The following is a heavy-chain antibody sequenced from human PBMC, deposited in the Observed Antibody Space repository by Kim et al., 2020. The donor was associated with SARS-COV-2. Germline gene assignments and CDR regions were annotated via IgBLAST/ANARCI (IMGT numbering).Heavy chain of an antibody. CDR3: TTDYSGYDPTVYYYYYYGMDV. V-gene: IGHV3-15*01. Sequence: GGSLRLSCAASGFTFSNAWMSWVRQAPGKGLEWVGRIKSKTDGGTTDYAAPVKGRFTISRDDSKNTLYLQMNSLKTEDTAVYYCTTDYSGYDPTVYYYYYYGMDVWGQGTTVTVSS. CDR1: GFTFSNAW. CDR2: IKSKTDGGTT. J-gene: IGHJ6*02. D-gene: IGHD5-12*01.